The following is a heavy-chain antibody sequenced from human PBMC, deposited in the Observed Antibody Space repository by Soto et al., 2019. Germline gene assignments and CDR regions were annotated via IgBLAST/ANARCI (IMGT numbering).Heavy chain of an antibody. J-gene: IGHJ5*02. CDR3: ARAVTYTGFDP. CDR1: GFTFSSYA. CDR2: ISYDGSNK. Sequence: QVQLVESGGGVVQPGRSLRLSCAASGFTFSSYAMHWVRQAPGKGLEWVAVISYDGSNKYYADSVKGRFTISRDNSKNTRYLQMNSLRAEDTAVYYCARAVTYTGFDPWGQGTLVTVSS. D-gene: IGHD4-4*01. V-gene: IGHV3-30-3*01.